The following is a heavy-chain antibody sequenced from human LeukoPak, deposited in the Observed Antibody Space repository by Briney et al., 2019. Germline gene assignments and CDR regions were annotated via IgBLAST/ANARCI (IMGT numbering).Heavy chain of an antibody. V-gene: IGHV5-51*01. CDR2: IYPGDSDT. Sequence: GESLKISCKGSGYSFTSYWIGWVRQMPGKGLEWMGIIYPGDSDTRYSPSFQGQVTISADKSISTAYLQWSSLKASDTAMYYCARLGGRREMYGSGSYYYYYYMDVWGKGTTVTVSS. CDR3: ARLGGRREMYGSGSYYYYYYMDV. CDR1: GYSFTSYW. D-gene: IGHD3-10*01. J-gene: IGHJ6*03.